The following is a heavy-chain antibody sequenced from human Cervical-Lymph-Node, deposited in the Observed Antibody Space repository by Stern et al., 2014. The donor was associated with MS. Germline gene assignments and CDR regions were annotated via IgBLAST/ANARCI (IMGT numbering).Heavy chain of an antibody. CDR1: GYTFSVYN. Sequence: VQLVQSGAEVKKPGASLQVSCKASGYTFSVYNIHWVRQAPGQGLELMGRINPNSRGTKYAQKFQGRVTMTRDTSISIVYMELTRLRSDDTAVYYCARGASDYWGQGTLVTVSS. J-gene: IGHJ4*02. D-gene: IGHD3-16*01. V-gene: IGHV1-2*06. CDR2: INPNSRGT. CDR3: ARGASDY.